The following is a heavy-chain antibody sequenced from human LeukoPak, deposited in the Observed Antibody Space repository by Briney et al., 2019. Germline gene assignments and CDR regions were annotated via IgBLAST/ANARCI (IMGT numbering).Heavy chain of an antibody. Sequence: GGSLRLSCAASGFTFSSYAMNWVRQAPGRGLEWVSGFSGSGGTAYYADSVKGRFTISRDDSKNTLYLQMNSLRAEDTAVYYCANGNRCTSPNCLGYYYFYMDVWGKGTTVTVSS. CDR1: GFTFSSYA. D-gene: IGHD2-8*01. CDR2: FSGSGGTA. J-gene: IGHJ6*03. V-gene: IGHV3-23*01. CDR3: ANGNRCTSPNCLGYYYFYMDV.